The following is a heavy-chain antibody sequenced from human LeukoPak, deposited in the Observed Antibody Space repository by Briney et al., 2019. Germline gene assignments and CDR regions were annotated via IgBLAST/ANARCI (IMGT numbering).Heavy chain of an antibody. CDR2: IYYSGST. CDR1: GGSISSYY. V-gene: IGHV4-59*06. D-gene: IGHD2-15*01. Sequence: SETLSLTCTVSGGSISSYYWNWIRQPPGKGLEWIGYIYYSGSTYYNPSLKSRVTISVDTSKNQFSLKLSSVTAADTAVYYCARDGDQGYCSGGSCRPAFDIWGQGTMVTVSS. J-gene: IGHJ3*02. CDR3: ARDGDQGYCSGGSCRPAFDI.